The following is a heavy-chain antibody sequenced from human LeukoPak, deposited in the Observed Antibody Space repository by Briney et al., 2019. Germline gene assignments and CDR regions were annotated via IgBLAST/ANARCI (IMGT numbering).Heavy chain of an antibody. D-gene: IGHD5/OR15-5a*01. V-gene: IGHV1-69*05. CDR3: ARVYRYNFYLDV. Sequence: SVKVSCKASGGSFSTYTITWVRQAPGQGLEWMGGIMPKFGAPNSAQKFQGRVTVTTDGSTSTAYMELSSLRFEDTAIYYCARVYRYNFYLDVWGKGTTVTVSS. CDR1: GGSFSTYT. J-gene: IGHJ6*03. CDR2: IMPKFGAP.